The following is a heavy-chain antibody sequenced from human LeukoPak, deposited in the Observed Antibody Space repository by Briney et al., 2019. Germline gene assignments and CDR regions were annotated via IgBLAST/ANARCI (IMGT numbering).Heavy chain of an antibody. Sequence: SETLSLTCTVSGGSLSSYYWSWIRQPPGKRLEWIGYIYYSGSTNYNPSLKSRVTISVDTSKNQFSLKVSSVTAADTAVYYCARGLLGYGGPFGLWGQGTLVIVSS. CDR1: GGSLSSYY. D-gene: IGHD4-23*01. CDR2: IYYSGST. CDR3: ARGLLGYGGPFGL. J-gene: IGHJ4*02. V-gene: IGHV4-59*01.